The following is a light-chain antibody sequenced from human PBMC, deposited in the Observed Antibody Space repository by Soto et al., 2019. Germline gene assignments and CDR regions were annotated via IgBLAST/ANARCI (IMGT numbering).Light chain of an antibody. CDR2: EVT. CDR1: SSDVGAYNY. CDR3: SSYTSSTTWV. J-gene: IGLJ3*02. V-gene: IGLV2-14*01. Sequence: QSVLTQPASVSGSPGQSITISRTGTSSDVGAYNYVSWYQQHPGKAPKLMIYEVTYRPSGVSDRFSGSRSGNTASLTISGLQAEDESDYYCSSYTSSTTWVFGGGTKLTVL.